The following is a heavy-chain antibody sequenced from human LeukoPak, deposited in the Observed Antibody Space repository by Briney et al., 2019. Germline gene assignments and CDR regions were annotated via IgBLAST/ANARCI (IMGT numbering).Heavy chain of an antibody. V-gene: IGHV4-4*07. CDR2: IYTSGST. J-gene: IGHJ6*03. CDR1: GGSISSYY. Sequence: SETLSLTXTVSGGSISSYYWSWIRQPAGKGLEWIGRIYTSGSTNYNPSLKSRVTMSVDTSKNQFSLKLSSVTAADTAVYYCARAGQLLQRYYYMDVWGKGTTVTVSS. CDR3: ARAGQLLQRYYYMDV. D-gene: IGHD2-2*01.